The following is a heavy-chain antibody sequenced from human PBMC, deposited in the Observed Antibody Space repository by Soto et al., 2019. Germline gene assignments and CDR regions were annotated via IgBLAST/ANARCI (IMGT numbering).Heavy chain of an antibody. Sequence: QVQLQQLGAGLLKPSETLSLTCAVYGGSFSGYYWSWIRQPAGKGLEWIGEINHSGSTNYNPSLKSRVTISVDTSKNQFSLKLSSVTAADTAVYYCARGRPVEQWLVRWFDPWGQGTLVTVSS. CDR1: GGSFSGYY. D-gene: IGHD6-19*01. J-gene: IGHJ5*02. CDR3: ARGRPVEQWLVRWFDP. V-gene: IGHV4-34*01. CDR2: INHSGST.